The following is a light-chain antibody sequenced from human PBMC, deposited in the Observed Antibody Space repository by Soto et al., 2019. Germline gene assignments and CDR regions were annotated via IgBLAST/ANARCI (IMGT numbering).Light chain of an antibody. CDR2: KAS. CDR3: QQYNSYPYT. Sequence: DIQMTQSPSTLSASVGDRVTITCRASQSISSWLAWYQQKPGKAPKLLIYKASSLESGVPSRFSGSGSGTEFTLTISSLQPDDFATYYCQQYNSYPYTFGHGTKLAIK. J-gene: IGKJ2*01. V-gene: IGKV1-5*03. CDR1: QSISSW.